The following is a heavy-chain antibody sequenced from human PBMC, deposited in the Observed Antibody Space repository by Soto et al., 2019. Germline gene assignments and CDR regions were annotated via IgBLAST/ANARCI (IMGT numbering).Heavy chain of an antibody. CDR1: GGSISSYY. CDR2: IYYTGTT. Sequence: TSETLSLTCTVSGGSISSYYWSWIRQPPGKGLGWIGYIYYTGTTTYNPSTKSRVTISVDSSKNQFSLNLTSVSAADTAVYYCARLGGFYQSLDSWGQGTLVTVSS. J-gene: IGHJ5*01. V-gene: IGHV4-59*08. CDR3: ARLGGFYQSLDS. D-gene: IGHD3-22*01.